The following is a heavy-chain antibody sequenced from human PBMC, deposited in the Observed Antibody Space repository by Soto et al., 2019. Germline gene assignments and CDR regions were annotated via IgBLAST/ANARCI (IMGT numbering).Heavy chain of an antibody. CDR1: GDSITNGYYY. CDR3: ARAKLVPPSWEWFDP. V-gene: IGHV4-31*03. Sequence: QVQLQESGPGLVQPSQTLSLTCSVSGDSITNGYYYWSWIRQHPGKGLEWIGYIYYSGSAYYNPSFKSRATISVATSETPFSLKLTSVTAADTAMYYCARAKLVPPSWEWFDPWGQGTLVTVSS. D-gene: IGHD1-26*01. J-gene: IGHJ5*02. CDR2: IYYSGSA.